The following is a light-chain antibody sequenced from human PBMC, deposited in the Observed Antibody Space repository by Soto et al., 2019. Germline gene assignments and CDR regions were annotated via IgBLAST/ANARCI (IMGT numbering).Light chain of an antibody. V-gene: IGLV1-44*01. J-gene: IGLJ1*01. CDR2: SNN. CDR3: AAWHDSLNDYL. Sequence: QSVLTQPPSASGTPGQRVTISCSGSYSDVGGNPVTWYQHLPGTAPKLLIYSNNQRPSGVPDRFSGSKSGASASLAISGLRSEDEADYYFAAWHDSLNDYLFGTGTKVTVL. CDR1: YSDVGGNP.